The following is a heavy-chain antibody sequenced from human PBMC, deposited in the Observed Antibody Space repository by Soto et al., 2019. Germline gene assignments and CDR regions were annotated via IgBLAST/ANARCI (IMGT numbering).Heavy chain of an antibody. CDR1: GFTFSSYG. D-gene: IGHD3-3*01. CDR3: ARDGNIFAFDY. J-gene: IGHJ4*02. CDR2: IWYDGSNK. Sequence: GGSLRLSCAASGFTFSSYGMHWVRQAPGKGLEWVAVIWYDGSNKYYADSVKGRFTISRDNSKNTLYLQMNSLRAEDTAVYYCARDGNIFAFDYWGQGTLVTVSS. V-gene: IGHV3-33*01.